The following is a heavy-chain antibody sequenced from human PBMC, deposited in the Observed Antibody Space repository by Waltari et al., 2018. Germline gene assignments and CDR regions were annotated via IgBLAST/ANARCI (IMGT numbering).Heavy chain of an antibody. V-gene: IGHV3-23*01. CDR3: ARHLYSINYLELGN. J-gene: IGHJ4*02. CDR1: GFAFTTDD. Sequence: EVHLLESGGGLAQPGGSLRLSCVGSGFAFTTDDMSWVRQGPGKGLEWVSGISDSGVITKYADSVKGRLTVSRDNSKNSVFLQLNSLRAEDTAIYYCARHLYSINYLELGNWGQGTLVTVSS. CDR2: ISDSGVIT. D-gene: IGHD3-16*02.